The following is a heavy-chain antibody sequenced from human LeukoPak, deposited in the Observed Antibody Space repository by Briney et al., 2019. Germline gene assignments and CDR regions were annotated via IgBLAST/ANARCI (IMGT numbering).Heavy chain of an antibody. CDR1: GGSISSYY. CDR2: IYYSGST. CDR3: ARAVRRAGWFDP. D-gene: IGHD6-6*01. V-gene: IGHV4-59*01. Sequence: SSETLSLTCTVSGGSISSYYWSWIRQPPGKGLEWIGYIYYSGSTNYNPSLKSRVTISVDTSKNQFSLKLSSVTAADTAVYYCARAVRRAGWFDPWGQGTLVTVSS. J-gene: IGHJ5*02.